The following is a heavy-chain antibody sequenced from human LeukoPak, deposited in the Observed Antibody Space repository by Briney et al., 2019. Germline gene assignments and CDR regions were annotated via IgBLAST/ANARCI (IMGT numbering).Heavy chain of an antibody. CDR1: GGSISSGAYY. V-gene: IGHV4-31*03. Sequence: SETLSLTCTVSGGSISSGAYYWSWIRQHPGKGLEWIGYIYYSGSTYYNPSLKSRVTISVDTSKNQFSLKLSSVTAADTAAYYCARDDLQWYFDLWGRGTLVTVSS. CDR2: IYYSGST. J-gene: IGHJ2*01. CDR3: ARDDLQWYFDL.